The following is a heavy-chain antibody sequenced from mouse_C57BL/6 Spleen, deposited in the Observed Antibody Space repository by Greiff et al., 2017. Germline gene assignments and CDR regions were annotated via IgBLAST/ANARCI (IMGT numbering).Heavy chain of an antibody. Sequence: VQLQESGPGLVQPSQSLSITCTVSGFSLTSYGVHWVRQSPGTGLEWLGVIWSGGSTDYNAAFISRLSISKDTSKGQFFFKMNSLQADDTAIYYWSRTAERGANGGGGYFDVWGTGTTVTVSS. D-gene: IGHD4-1*01. CDR3: SRTAERGANGGGGYFDV. CDR1: GFSLTSYG. J-gene: IGHJ1*03. V-gene: IGHV2-2*01. CDR2: IWSGGST.